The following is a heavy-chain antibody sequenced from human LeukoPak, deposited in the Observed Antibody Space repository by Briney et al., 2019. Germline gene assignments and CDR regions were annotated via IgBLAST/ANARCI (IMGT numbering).Heavy chain of an antibody. Sequence: PSETLSLTCTVSGGSISSSSYYWGWIRQPPGKGLEWIGSIYYSGSTYYNPSLKSRVTISVDTSKNQFSLKLSSVTAADTAVYYCARATPHIAAAGIYYYYYMDVWGKGTTVTVSS. J-gene: IGHJ6*03. CDR3: ARATPHIAAAGIYYYYYMDV. CDR2: IYYSGST. V-gene: IGHV4-39*01. D-gene: IGHD6-13*01. CDR1: GGSISSSSYY.